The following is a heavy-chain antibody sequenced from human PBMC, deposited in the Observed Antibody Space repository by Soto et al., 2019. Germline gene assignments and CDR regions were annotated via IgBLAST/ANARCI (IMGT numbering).Heavy chain of an antibody. D-gene: IGHD1-1*01. V-gene: IGHV4-61*01. Sequence: QVQLQESGPGLVKPSETLSLTCTVSGGSVSSGSYYWSWIRQPPGKGLEWIGYIYYSGSTNYNPSLTRRAPIAGHTSKNQLPLKLTSVTAADTPVYYCARDEQHSYYYYGTHVWGQGTTVTVSS. CDR1: GGSVSSGSYY. CDR2: IYYSGST. CDR3: ARDEQHSYYYYGTHV. J-gene: IGHJ6*02.